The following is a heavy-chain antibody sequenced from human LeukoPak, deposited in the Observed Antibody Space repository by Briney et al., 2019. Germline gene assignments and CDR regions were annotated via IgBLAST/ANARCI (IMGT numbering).Heavy chain of an antibody. V-gene: IGHV4-39*01. CDR1: GGSISSSNYY. J-gene: IGHJ4*02. D-gene: IGHD2-2*01. CDR3: ARLLIYCSSTSCHFDH. Sequence: KPSETLSLTCTVSGGSISSSNYYWGWIRQPPGKGLEWIGSIYYSGITYYNPSLKSRVTISVDTSNNQFSLKLSSVTAADTAMYYCARLLIYCSSTSCHFDHWGQGTLVTVSS. CDR2: IYYSGIT.